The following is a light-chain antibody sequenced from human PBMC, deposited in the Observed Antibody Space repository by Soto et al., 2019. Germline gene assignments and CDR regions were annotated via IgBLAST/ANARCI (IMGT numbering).Light chain of an antibody. V-gene: IGKV1-39*01. CDR3: QQSFTTPYT. CDR1: QSINYY. J-gene: IGKJ2*01. Sequence: DIQMTQSPSSLSASIGDRVIITCRASQSINYYFNWYQQQPGKAPKLLVSTAASLRSGVPSRFSGSASGTDFALTISSLQPEDFATYYCQQSFTTPYTFGQGTKLEI. CDR2: TAA.